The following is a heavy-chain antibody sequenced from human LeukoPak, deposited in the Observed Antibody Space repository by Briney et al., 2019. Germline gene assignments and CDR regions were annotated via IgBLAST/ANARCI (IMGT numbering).Heavy chain of an antibody. CDR2: IYYSGST. Sequence: PGGSLRLSCVVSGFTFSSYWMSWVRQAPGKGLEWIGSIYYSGSTYYNPSLKSRVTISVDTSKNQFSLKLSSVTAADTAVYYCARLRHDAFDIWGQGTMVTVSS. D-gene: IGHD5-12*01. J-gene: IGHJ3*02. CDR1: GFTFSSYW. V-gene: IGHV4-39*07. CDR3: ARLRHDAFDI.